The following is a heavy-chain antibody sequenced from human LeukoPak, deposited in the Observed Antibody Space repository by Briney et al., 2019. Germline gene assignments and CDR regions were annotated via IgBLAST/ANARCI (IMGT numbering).Heavy chain of an antibody. Sequence: ASVKVSCEASGYTFTSYYMHWVRQAPGQGLEWVGMIDPSGGSTSYAQKFQGRVTMTSDTSTSTVYMELSSLRSEDTAVFYCANGRVPKYFDYWAQGTLVTVSS. CDR3: ANGRVPKYFDY. CDR1: GYTFTSYY. D-gene: IGHD3/OR15-3a*01. V-gene: IGHV1-46*01. J-gene: IGHJ4*02. CDR2: IDPSGGST.